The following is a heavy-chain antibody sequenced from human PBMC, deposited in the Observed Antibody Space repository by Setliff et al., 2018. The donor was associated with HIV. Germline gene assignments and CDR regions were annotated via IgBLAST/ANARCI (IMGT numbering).Heavy chain of an antibody. Sequence: PSETLSLTCDVSNYSITSAHNWAWIRQAPGRGLEWIGSLHHSGNTHYKSSLKSRVSIFLDTSKRHLSLKLRSVTAADTAVYYCARVDHDILTGYLFFGPWGQGTLVTVSS. V-gene: IGHV4-38-2*01. D-gene: IGHD3-9*01. CDR1: NYSITSAHN. CDR2: LHHSGNT. J-gene: IGHJ5*02. CDR3: ARVDHDILTGYLFFGP.